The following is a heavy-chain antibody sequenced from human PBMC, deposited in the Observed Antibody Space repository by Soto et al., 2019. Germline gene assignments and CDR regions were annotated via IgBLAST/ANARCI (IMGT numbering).Heavy chain of an antibody. V-gene: IGHV3-73*02. CDR1: GFTFSGSA. CDR2: IRSKANSYAT. J-gene: IGHJ4*02. Sequence: EVQLVESGGGLVQPGGSLKLSCAASGFTFSGSAMHWVRQASGKGLEWVGRIRSKANSYATAYAASVKGRFTISRDDSKNTAYLQMNSLKTEDTAVYYCTRFGLGNLDYWGQGTLVTVSS. D-gene: IGHD3-16*01. CDR3: TRFGLGNLDY.